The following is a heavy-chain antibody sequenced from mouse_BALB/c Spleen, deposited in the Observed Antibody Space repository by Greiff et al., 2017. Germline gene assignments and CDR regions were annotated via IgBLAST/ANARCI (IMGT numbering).Heavy chain of an antibody. D-gene: IGHD3-1*01. V-gene: IGHV3-2*02. CDR3: ARWGSSGSRDY. CDR1: GYSITSDYA. J-gene: IGHJ2*01. Sequence: EVQLVESGPGLVKPSQSLSLTCTVTGYSITSDYAWNWIRQFPGNKLEWMGYISYSGSTSYNPSLKSRISITRDTSKNQFFLQLNSVTTEDTATYYCARWGSSGSRDYWGQGTTLTVSS. CDR2: ISYSGST.